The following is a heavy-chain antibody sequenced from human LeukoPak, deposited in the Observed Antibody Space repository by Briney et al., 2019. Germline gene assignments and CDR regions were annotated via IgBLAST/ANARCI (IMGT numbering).Heavy chain of an antibody. V-gene: IGHV3-9*01. CDR1: GFTFDDYA. Sequence: GGSLRLSCAASGFTFDDYAMHWVRQAPGKGLEWVSGISWNSGSIGYADSVKGRFTISRDNAKNSLYLQMNSLRAEDTALYYCAKAAASSWYTEFMDYWGQGTLVTVSS. J-gene: IGHJ4*02. D-gene: IGHD6-13*01. CDR2: ISWNSGSI. CDR3: AKAAASSWYTEFMDY.